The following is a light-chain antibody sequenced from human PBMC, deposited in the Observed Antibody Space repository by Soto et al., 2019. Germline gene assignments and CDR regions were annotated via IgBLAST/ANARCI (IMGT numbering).Light chain of an antibody. Sequence: QSALTQPASVSGSPGQSITISCTGTSADVGAYNFVSWYQQRPGKAPKLLISAVSNRPSGVSNRFSGSKSGNTASLIISGLQAEDEADYYCSAYTSLSSYVFRTGTKVT. J-gene: IGLJ1*01. V-gene: IGLV2-14*03. CDR3: SAYTSLSSYV. CDR1: SADVGAYNF. CDR2: AVS.